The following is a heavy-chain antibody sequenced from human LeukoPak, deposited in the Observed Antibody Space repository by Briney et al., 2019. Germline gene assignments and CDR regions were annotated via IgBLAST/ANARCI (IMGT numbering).Heavy chain of an antibody. CDR2: IIPIFGTA. CDR3: ARDPYYYDSRGYYYGY. V-gene: IGHV1-69*05. J-gene: IGHJ4*02. CDR1: GGTFSSYA. D-gene: IGHD3-22*01. Sequence: ASVKVSCKASGGTFSSYAISWVRQAPGQGLEWMGRIIPIFGTANYAQKFQGRVTITTDESTSTAYMELSSLRSEDTAVYYCARDPYYYDSRGYYYGYWGQGTLVTVSS.